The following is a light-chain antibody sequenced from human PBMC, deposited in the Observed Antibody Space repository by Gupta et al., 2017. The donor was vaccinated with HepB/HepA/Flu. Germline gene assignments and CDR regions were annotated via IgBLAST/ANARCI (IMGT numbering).Light chain of an antibody. CDR1: QSVSSSY. Sequence: EIELTQSPGTLSLSPGERATLSCRASQSVSSSYLAWYQQKPGQAPRLLIYGASSRATGIPDRFSGSGSGTDFTLTISRLEPEDFAVYYCQQDCSSPWTFGQGTKVEIK. J-gene: IGKJ1*01. V-gene: IGKV3-20*01. CDR3: QQDCSSPWT. CDR2: GAS.